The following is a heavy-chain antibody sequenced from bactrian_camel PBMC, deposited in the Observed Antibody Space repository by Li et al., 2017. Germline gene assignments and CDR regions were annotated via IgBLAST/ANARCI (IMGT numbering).Heavy chain of an antibody. V-gene: IGHV3-2*01. CDR2: IYTGSSPYT. CDR3: ATQDTVDTYCRGGRCTDALPPYPGPGY. J-gene: IGHJ6*01. D-gene: IGHD6*01. Sequence: HVQLVESGGGEVQPGGSLRLSCATSGFTFSTYDMAWLRQVPGKGLEWVSSIYTGSSPYTLYAASVEGRFTISRDDAKNMLYLQMDNLKTEDTGVYICATQDTVDTYCRGGRCTDALPPYPGPGYWGQGTQVTVS. CDR1: GFTFSTYD.